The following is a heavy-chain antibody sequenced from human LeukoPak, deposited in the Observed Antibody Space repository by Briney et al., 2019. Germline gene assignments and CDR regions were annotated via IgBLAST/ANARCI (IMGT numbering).Heavy chain of an antibody. J-gene: IGHJ4*02. CDR2: IRYDGSNK. CDR3: ARDPTRYDSSGHY. Sequence: GGSLRLSCAASGFSFSSYGMHWVRQAPGKGLEWVAFIRYDGSNKYYADSVRGRFTISRDNSKNTLYLQMNSLRAEDTAVYYCARDPTRYDSSGHYWGQGTLVTVSS. CDR1: GFSFSSYG. D-gene: IGHD3-22*01. V-gene: IGHV3-30*02.